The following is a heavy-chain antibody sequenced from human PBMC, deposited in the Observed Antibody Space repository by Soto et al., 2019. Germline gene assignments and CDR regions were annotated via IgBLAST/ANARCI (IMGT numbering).Heavy chain of an antibody. D-gene: IGHD1-26*01. V-gene: IGHV4-28*01. Sequence: QVQLQESGPGLVKPSDTLSLTCAVSGYSISSSNWWGWIRQPPGKGLEWIGYIYYSGTTYYNPSLQSPFTMSVDTSNNQFSLKLTSVTAVDTAVYYCARREIQGPIDYWGQGTLVTVSS. CDR2: IYYSGTT. CDR3: ARREIQGPIDY. CDR1: GYSISSSNW. J-gene: IGHJ4*02.